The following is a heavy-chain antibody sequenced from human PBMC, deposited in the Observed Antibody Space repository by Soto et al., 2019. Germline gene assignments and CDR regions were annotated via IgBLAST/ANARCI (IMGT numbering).Heavy chain of an antibody. CDR2: IYPGDSDT. CDR3: ARHNGAVAGKSYGMDV. D-gene: IGHD6-19*01. V-gene: IGHV5-51*01. Sequence: GESLKISGKGSGYSFTIYCIGWVRQMPWKGLEWMGIIYPGDSDTRYSPSFQGQVTISADKSISTAYLQWSSLKASDTAMYYCARHNGAVAGKSYGMDVWGQGTTVTVSS. CDR1: GYSFTIYC. J-gene: IGHJ6*02.